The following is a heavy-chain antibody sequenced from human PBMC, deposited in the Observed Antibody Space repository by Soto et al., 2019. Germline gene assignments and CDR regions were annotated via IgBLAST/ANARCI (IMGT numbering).Heavy chain of an antibody. Sequence: SVKVSCKASGGTFSSYAISWVRQAPGQGLEWMGGIIPIFGTANYAQKFQGRVTITADESTSTAYMELSSLRSEDTALYYCARTYYYDSSGYYPLVDWGQGTLVTV. V-gene: IGHV1-69*13. CDR1: GGTFSSYA. D-gene: IGHD3-22*01. CDR2: IIPIFGTA. J-gene: IGHJ4*02. CDR3: ARTYYYDSSGYYPLVD.